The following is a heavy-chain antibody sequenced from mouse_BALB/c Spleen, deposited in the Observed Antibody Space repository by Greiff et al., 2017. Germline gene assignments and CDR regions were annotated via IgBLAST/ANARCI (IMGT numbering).Heavy chain of an antibody. CDR1: GYSITSDYA. Sequence: EVQLVESGPGLVKPSQSLSLTCTVTGYSITSDYAWNWIRQFPGNKLEWMGYISYSGSTSYNPSLKSRISITRDTSKNQFFLQLNSVTTEDTATYYCARGDYDTWFAYWGQGTLVTVSA. D-gene: IGHD2-4*01. V-gene: IGHV3-2*02. CDR2: ISYSGST. CDR3: ARGDYDTWFAY. J-gene: IGHJ3*01.